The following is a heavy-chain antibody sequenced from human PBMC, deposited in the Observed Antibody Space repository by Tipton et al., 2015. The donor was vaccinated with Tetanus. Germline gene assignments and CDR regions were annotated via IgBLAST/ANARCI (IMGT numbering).Heavy chain of an antibody. CDR1: GYTFTGYY. J-gene: IGHJ6*02. Sequence: QVQLVQSGAEVKKPGASLKVSCKASGYTFTGYYLYWVRQAPGQGLEWMGWIDPNSGGTAYAQKFQGRVTMTRDTSISTVDMELSRLRSDDTAVYYCARGRGDYIYYGMDVWGPGTTVTVSS. CDR3: ARGRGDYIYYGMDV. V-gene: IGHV1-2*02. CDR2: IDPNSGGT. D-gene: IGHD3-22*01.